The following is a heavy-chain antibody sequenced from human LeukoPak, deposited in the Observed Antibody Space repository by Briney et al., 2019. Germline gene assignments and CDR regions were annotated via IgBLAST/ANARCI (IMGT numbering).Heavy chain of an antibody. CDR2: ISYDGSNK. CDR1: GFTFSSYA. Sequence: RGSLRLSCAASGFTFSSYAMHWVRQAPGKGLEWVAVISYDGSNKYYADSVKGRFTISRDNSKNTLYLQMNSLRAEDTAVYYCAREIFPTYYYDSSGLAFDPWGQGTLVTVSS. V-gene: IGHV3-30*04. D-gene: IGHD3-22*01. CDR3: AREIFPTYYYDSSGLAFDP. J-gene: IGHJ5*02.